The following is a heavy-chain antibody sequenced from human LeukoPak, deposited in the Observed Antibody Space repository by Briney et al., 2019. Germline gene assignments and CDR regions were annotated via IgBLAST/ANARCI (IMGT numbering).Heavy chain of an antibody. J-gene: IGHJ4*02. D-gene: IGHD3-3*01. CDR3: ARGDFWSGYLEYYFDY. CDR1: GFTFSDYY. V-gene: IGHV3-11*01. Sequence: GGSLRLSCAASGFTFSDYYMSWIRQAPGKGLEWVSYISSSGSTIYYADSVKGRFTISRDNAKNSLYLQMNSLRAEDTAVYYCARGDFWSGYLEYYFDYWGQGTLVTVSS. CDR2: ISSSGSTI.